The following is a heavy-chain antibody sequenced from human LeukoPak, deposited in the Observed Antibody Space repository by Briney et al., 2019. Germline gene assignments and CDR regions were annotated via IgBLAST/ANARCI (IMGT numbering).Heavy chain of an antibody. Sequence: GGSLRLSCAASGLTFSSYGMHWVRQAPGKGLEWVAVIWYDGSNKYYADSVKGRFTISRDNSKNTLYLQMNSLRAEDTAVYYCARGGRAAAGPPNDYWGQGTLVTVSS. V-gene: IGHV3-33*01. CDR2: IWYDGSNK. D-gene: IGHD6-13*01. CDR1: GLTFSSYG. CDR3: ARGGRAAAGPPNDY. J-gene: IGHJ4*02.